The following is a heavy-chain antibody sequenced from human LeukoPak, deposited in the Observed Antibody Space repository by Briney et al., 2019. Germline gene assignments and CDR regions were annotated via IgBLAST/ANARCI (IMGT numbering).Heavy chain of an antibody. D-gene: IGHD3-22*01. CDR2: IKQDGSEK. CDR1: GFTFSSYW. CDR3: ARESRYYDSSGYGY. J-gene: IGHJ4*02. Sequence: GSLRLSCAASGFTFSSYWMSWVRQAPGKGLEWVANIKQDGSEKYYVDSVKGRFTISRDNAKNSLYLQMNSLRAEDTAVYYCARESRYYDSSGYGYWGQGTLVTVSS. V-gene: IGHV3-7*01.